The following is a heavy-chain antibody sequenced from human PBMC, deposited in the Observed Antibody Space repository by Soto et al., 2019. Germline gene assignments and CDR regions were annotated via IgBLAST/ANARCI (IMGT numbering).Heavy chain of an antibody. CDR1: GYTLTELS. CDR3: ATDLYYYDSSGYYCY. CDR2: FDPEDGET. J-gene: IGHJ4*02. D-gene: IGHD3-22*01. V-gene: IGHV1-24*01. Sequence: GASVKVSCKVSGYTLTELSMHWVRQAPGKGLEWMGGFDPEDGETIYAQKFQGRVTMNEDTSTDTAYMELSSLRSEDTAVYYCATDLYYYDSSGYYCYWGQGTLVTVSS.